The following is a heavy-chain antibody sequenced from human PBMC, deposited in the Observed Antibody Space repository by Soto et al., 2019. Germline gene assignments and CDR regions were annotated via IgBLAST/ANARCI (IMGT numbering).Heavy chain of an antibody. CDR2: ISGNGANT. CDR1: GFTFSNYA. D-gene: IGHD3-10*01. CDR3: ANTWRGLWTYYQVDY. Sequence: EVQLLESGGGLVQPGGSLRLSCTASGFTFSNYAMSWVRQAPGKGLEWVSGISGNGANTFYADSVKGRLTISRDNSKNTLYLQLNSLRADDTAVYYCANTWRGLWTYYQVDYWGQGTLVTVSS. J-gene: IGHJ4*02. V-gene: IGHV3-23*01.